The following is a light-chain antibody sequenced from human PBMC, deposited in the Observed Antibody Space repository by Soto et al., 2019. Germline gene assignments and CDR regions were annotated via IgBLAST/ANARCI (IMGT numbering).Light chain of an antibody. J-gene: IGKJ4*01. Sequence: DIQMTQSPSSLSASVGDRVTITCRASQSISSYLNWYQQKQGKAPKLLIYAASSLQSAVPSRFSGSGSGTDFTLTISSLHPEDFATYYCQQSYSTPLTFGGGTKVEIK. CDR2: AAS. CDR1: QSISSY. V-gene: IGKV1-39*01. CDR3: QQSYSTPLT.